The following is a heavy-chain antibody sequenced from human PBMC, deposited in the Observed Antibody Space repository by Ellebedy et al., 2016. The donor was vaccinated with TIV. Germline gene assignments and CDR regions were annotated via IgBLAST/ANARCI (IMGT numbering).Heavy chain of an antibody. V-gene: IGHV1-69*13. CDR3: ARGGAYYHRYFDD. D-gene: IGHD3-10*01. CDR1: GGTFNSHA. CDR2: ITGMFRTV. J-gene: IGHJ4*02. Sequence: SVKVSCKASGGTFNSHAISWVRQAPGQGLEWMGGITGMFRTVNYAQKFQGRVTITAGEFMTTAYMELSSLRSEDTAVYYCARGGAYYHRYFDDWGQGTLVTISS.